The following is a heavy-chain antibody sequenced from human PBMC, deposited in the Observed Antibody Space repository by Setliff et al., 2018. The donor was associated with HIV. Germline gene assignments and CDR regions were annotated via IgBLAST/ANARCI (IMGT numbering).Heavy chain of an antibody. CDR2: IYDTGNS. J-gene: IGHJ3*02. CDR1: GSSTNSGYS. CDR3: ARHQSREVVPRDAFDI. V-gene: IGHV4-38-2*01. Sequence: TSETLSLTCDVSGSSTNSGYSWGWVRQPPGKGLEWIGTIYDTGNSFYTPSLKSRLTISLDTSQNQVSLKLISVTAADTAVCYCARHQSREVVPRDAFDIWGQGTMVTVSS. D-gene: IGHD2-21*01.